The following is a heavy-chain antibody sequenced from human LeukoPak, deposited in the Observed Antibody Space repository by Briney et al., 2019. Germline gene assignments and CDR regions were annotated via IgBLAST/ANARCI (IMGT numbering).Heavy chain of an antibody. CDR3: AKDRRWLQSPLDY. D-gene: IGHD5-24*01. Sequence: GGSLRLSCAASGFTFSSYGMHWVRQAPGKWLEWVAVIWYDGSNKYYADSVKGRFTISRDNSKNTLYLQMNSLRAEDTAVYYCAKDRRWLQSPLDYWGQGTLLTISS. V-gene: IGHV3-33*06. CDR1: GFTFSSYG. CDR2: IWYDGSNK. J-gene: IGHJ4*02.